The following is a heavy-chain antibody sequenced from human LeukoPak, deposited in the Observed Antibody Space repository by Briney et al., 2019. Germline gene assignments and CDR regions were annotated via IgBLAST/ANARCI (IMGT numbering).Heavy chain of an antibody. V-gene: IGHV3-48*02. J-gene: IGHJ6*02. CDR3: ARDTSYDFWSGYRDYGMDV. Sequence: GGSLRLSCAASGFTFNSYAMNWVRQAPGKGLEWVSYISSSSSTIYYADSVKGRFTISRDNAKNSLYLQMNSLRDEDTAVYYCARDTSYDFWSGYRDYGMDVWGQGTTVTVSS. D-gene: IGHD3-3*01. CDR2: ISSSSSTI. CDR1: GFTFNSYA.